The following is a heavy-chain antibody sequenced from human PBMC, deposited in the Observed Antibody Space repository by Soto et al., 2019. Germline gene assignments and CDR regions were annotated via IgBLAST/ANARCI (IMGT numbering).Heavy chain of an antibody. V-gene: IGHV1-18*01. J-gene: IGHJ4*02. D-gene: IGHD3-10*01. CDR2: ISAYNGTT. CDR1: GYTFTSYG. CDR3: AQDKGAGSGSYYGF. Sequence: QVQLVQSGAEVKKPGASVKVSCKASGYTFTSYGISWVRQAPGQGLEWMGWISAYNGTTNYAQKLQGSITITTDTSKTTAYLALRSLRSVDTAVYYCAQDKGAGSGSYYGFWGQGTLVTVSS.